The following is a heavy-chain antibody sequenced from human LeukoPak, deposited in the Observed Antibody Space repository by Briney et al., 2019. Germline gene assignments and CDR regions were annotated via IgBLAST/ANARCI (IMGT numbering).Heavy chain of an antibody. V-gene: IGHV4-59*02. D-gene: IGHD4-23*01. Sequence: GSLRLSCAASGFTVSSNYMSWVRQAPGKGLEWIGYIYYSGSTNYNPSLKSRVTISVDTSKNQFSLKLSSVTAADTAVYYCARDYGGNSWYYFDYWGQGTLVTVSS. CDR3: ARDYGGNSWYYFDY. CDR1: GFTVSSNY. J-gene: IGHJ4*02. CDR2: IYYSGST.